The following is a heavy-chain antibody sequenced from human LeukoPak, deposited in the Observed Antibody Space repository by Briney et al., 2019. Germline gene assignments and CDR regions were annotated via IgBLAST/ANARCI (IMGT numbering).Heavy chain of an antibody. J-gene: IGHJ4*02. Sequence: GASVKVSCKASGYTFTSYGISWVRQAPGQGLEWMGRIIPILGIANYAQKFQGRVTITADKSTSTAYMELSSLRSEDTAVYYCAGTDHTYYYDSSGYPDWGQGTLVTVSS. V-gene: IGHV1-69*04. CDR1: GYTFTSYG. CDR3: AGTDHTYYYDSSGYPD. D-gene: IGHD3-22*01. CDR2: IIPILGIA.